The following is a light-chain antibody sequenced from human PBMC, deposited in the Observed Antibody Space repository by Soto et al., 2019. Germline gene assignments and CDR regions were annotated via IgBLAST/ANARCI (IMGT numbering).Light chain of an antibody. Sequence: VLTQSLGTLALSPGVSVTLSCRAIQSVNSNYLSWYQQKPGQAPRLLIYGAASRATGGPDRFSSSGSCADFSLTIDRREPADYAAYYCRQYDTTPPLTFGRGTKVDI. CDR3: RQYDTTPPLT. CDR2: GAA. V-gene: IGKV3-20*01. J-gene: IGKJ1*01. CDR1: QSVNSNY.